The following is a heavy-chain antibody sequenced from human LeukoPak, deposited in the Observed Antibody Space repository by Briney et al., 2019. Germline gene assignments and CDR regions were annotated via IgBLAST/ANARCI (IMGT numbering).Heavy chain of an antibody. CDR2: IYSGGST. J-gene: IGHJ6*03. CDR1: GFTVSSNY. V-gene: IGHV3-66*02. CDR3: ARGLYYYYMDV. Sequence: PGGSLRRSCAASGFTVSSNYMSWVRQAPGKGLEWVSVIYSGGSTYYADSVKGRFTISRDNSKNTLYLQMNSLRAEDTAVYYCARGLYYYYMDVWGKGTTVTVSS.